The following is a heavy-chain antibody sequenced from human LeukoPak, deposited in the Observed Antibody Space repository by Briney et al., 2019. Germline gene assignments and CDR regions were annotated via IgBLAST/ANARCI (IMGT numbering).Heavy chain of an antibody. V-gene: IGHV3-11*01. CDR3: ARALRDAFDI. CDR1: GFTFGDYY. J-gene: IGHJ3*02. CDR2: ISSSGTTM. Sequence: GGSLRLSCAASGFTFGDYYMGWVRQAPGKGLEWVSYISSSGTTMLYPDSVMGRFTISRDNAQNSLYLQLNSLRAGDTAVYYCARALRDAFDIWGQGTMVTVSS.